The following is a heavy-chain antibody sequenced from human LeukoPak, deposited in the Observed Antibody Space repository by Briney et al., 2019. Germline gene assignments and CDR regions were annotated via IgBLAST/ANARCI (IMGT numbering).Heavy chain of an antibody. Sequence: GGSLRLSCAASGFTFRNFWMSWVRQAPGKGLEWLANVRQDGSETYYLDSVKGRFTISRDNAKNSLYLEMNSLRGEDTAVYYCTASDESSGTNWGQGTLVTVSS. J-gene: IGHJ4*02. CDR3: TASDESSGTN. CDR2: VRQDGSET. V-gene: IGHV3-7*01. CDR1: GFTFRNFW. D-gene: IGHD3-22*01.